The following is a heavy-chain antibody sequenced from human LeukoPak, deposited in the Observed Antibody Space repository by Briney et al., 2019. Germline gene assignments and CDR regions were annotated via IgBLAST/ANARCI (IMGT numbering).Heavy chain of an antibody. CDR3: ARGAEAETSPLDF. J-gene: IGHJ4*02. CDR2: IIPILGIA. V-gene: IGHV1-69*04. CDR1: GGTFSSYA. Sequence: SVKVSCKASGGTFSSYAISWVRQAPGQGLEWMGRIIPILGIANYAQKFQGRVTITADKSTSTAYMELSSLRSEDTAVYYCARGAEAETSPLDFWGQGTLVIVS. D-gene: IGHD6-13*01.